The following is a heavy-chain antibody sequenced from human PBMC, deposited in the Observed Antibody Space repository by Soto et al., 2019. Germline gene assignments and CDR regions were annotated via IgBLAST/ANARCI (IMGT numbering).Heavy chain of an antibody. CDR3: ASNLLGDYVWGSYRYPPDY. D-gene: IGHD3-16*02. V-gene: IGHV3-30-3*01. J-gene: IGHJ4*02. CDR2: ISYDGSNK. Sequence: GSLRLSCAASGFTFSSYAMHWVRQAPGKGLEWVAVISYDGSNKYYADSVKGRFTISRDNSKNTLYLQMNSLRAEDTAVYYCASNLLGDYVWGSYRYPPDYWGQGTLVTVSS. CDR1: GFTFSSYA.